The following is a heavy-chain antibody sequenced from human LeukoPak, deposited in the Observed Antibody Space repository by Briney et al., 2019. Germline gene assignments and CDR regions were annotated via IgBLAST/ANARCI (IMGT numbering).Heavy chain of an antibody. J-gene: IGHJ3*02. CDR2: IYYSGST. CDR3: ASSGFGSRDAFDI. CDR1: GGSISSHY. Sequence: PSETLSLTCTVSGGSISSHYWSWIRQPPGKGLERIGYIYYSGSTNYNPSLKSRVTISVDTSKNQFSLKLSSVTAADTAVYYCASSGFGSRDAFDIWGQGTMVTVSS. D-gene: IGHD1-26*01. V-gene: IGHV4-59*11.